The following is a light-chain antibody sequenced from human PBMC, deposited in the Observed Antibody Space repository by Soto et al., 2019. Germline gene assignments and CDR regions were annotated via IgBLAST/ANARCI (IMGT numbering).Light chain of an antibody. V-gene: IGKV1-5*01. CDR3: QQNHRYWT. Sequence: IQMTESTFTLSASVGHRITLHCGGSQTIRSRCEWFQQKPGKAPKILIYDAYSLESGVPQRFNGSGAGTEFILTISSMTTDDFSADYCQQNHRYWTFGQGTKVDIK. CDR1: QTIRSR. J-gene: IGKJ1*01. CDR2: DAY.